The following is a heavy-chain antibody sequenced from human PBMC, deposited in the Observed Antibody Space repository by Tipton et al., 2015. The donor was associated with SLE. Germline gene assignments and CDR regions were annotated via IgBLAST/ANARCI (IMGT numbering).Heavy chain of an antibody. V-gene: IGHV4-39*01. CDR3: ARTITGTTGVTDAFDF. CDR1: GGSISSSSYY. Sequence: LRLSCTVSGGSISSSSYYWGWIRQPPGKGLEWIGRIYYSGSTYYNPSLKSRVTISVDTSKNQFSLKLSSVTAADTAVYYCARTITGTTGVTDAFDFWGQGKTVTVSS. D-gene: IGHD1-7*01. CDR2: IYYSGST. J-gene: IGHJ3*01.